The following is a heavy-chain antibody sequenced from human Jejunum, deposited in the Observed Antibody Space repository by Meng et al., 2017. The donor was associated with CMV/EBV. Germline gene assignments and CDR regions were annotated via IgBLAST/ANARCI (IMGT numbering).Heavy chain of an antibody. CDR1: GFIFDDYG. J-gene: IGHJ4*02. CDR3: AKDRYSGVDY. Sequence: CAASGFIFDDYGMSWVRQAPGKGLEWVAFIEYDEKNKYYVDSVKGRFSISRDNSKNTLYLQMNSLRIEDTAVYYCAKDRYSGVDYWGQGTLVTVSS. CDR2: IEYDEKNK. D-gene: IGHD1-26*01. V-gene: IGHV3-30*02.